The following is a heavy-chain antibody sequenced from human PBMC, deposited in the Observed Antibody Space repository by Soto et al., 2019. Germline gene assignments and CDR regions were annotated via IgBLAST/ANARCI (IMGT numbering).Heavy chain of an antibody. J-gene: IGHJ6*02. CDR1: GGTFSSYA. Sequence: QVQLVQSGAEVKKPGSSVKVSCKASGGTFSSYAISWVRQAPGQGLEWMGGIIPIFGTANYAQKFQGRVTITADESTSRAYMELSSLRSEATAVYYCAREGGGYCSSTSCYSPGYYYGMDVWGQGTTVTVSS. V-gene: IGHV1-69*01. D-gene: IGHD2-2*02. CDR3: AREGGGYCSSTSCYSPGYYYGMDV. CDR2: IIPIFGTA.